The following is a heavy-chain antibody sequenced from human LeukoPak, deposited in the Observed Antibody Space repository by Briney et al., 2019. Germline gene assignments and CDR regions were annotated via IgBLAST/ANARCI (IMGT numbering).Heavy chain of an antibody. J-gene: IGHJ5*02. Sequence: ESLKISCKTSGYSFTTYWIGWVRQMPGTGLEWVGAIYPDDSDTRYSPSFQGRVVISADRSIRTAYLQWNTLKTSDTAMYYCVRQRGASGTINHFDPWGQGTLVTVSS. CDR1: GYSFTTYW. D-gene: IGHD3-10*01. CDR2: IYPDDSDT. CDR3: VRQRGASGTINHFDP. V-gene: IGHV5-51*01.